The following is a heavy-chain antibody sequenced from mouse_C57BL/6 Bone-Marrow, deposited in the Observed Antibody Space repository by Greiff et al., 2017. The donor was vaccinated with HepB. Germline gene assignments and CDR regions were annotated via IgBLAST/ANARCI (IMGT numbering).Heavy chain of an antibody. D-gene: IGHD1-1*01. Sequence: QVQLKQPGAELVKPGASVKLSCKASGYTFTSYWMHWVKQRPGQGLEWIGMIHPNSGSTNYNEKFKSKATLTVDKSSSTAYMQLSSLTSEDSAVYYCARGNWDYGSSEAWFAYWGQGTLVTVSA. J-gene: IGHJ3*01. CDR3: ARGNWDYGSSEAWFAY. CDR2: IHPNSGST. CDR1: GYTFTSYW. V-gene: IGHV1-64*01.